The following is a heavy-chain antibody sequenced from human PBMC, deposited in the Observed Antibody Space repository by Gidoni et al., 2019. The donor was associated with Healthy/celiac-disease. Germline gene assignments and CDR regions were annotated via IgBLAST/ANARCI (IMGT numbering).Heavy chain of an antibody. J-gene: IGHJ5*02. CDR2: IRSKAYGGTT. V-gene: IGHV3-49*03. CDR1: GFTFGDYA. Sequence: EVQLVESGGGLVQPGRSLRLSCTASGFTFGDYAMSWFRQAPGKGLEWVGFIRSKAYGGTTEYAASVKGRFTISRDDSKSIAYLQMNSLKTEDTAVYYCTRDLGSGITIFGVASRQRWFDPWGQGTLVTVSS. D-gene: IGHD3-3*01. CDR3: TRDLGSGITIFGVASRQRWFDP.